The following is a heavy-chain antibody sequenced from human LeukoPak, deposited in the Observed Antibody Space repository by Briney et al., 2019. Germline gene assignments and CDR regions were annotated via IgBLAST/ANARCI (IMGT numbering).Heavy chain of an antibody. CDR3: AGVIAAAGTGGVDYYYYGMDV. Sequence: GGSLRLSCAASGFTFSSYWMSWVRQAPGKGLEWVANIKQDGSEKYYVDSVKGRFTISRDNSKNTLYLQMNSLRAEDTAVYYCAGVIAAAGTGGVDYYYYGMDVWGQGTTVTVSS. CDR2: IKQDGSEK. V-gene: IGHV3-7*03. CDR1: GFTFSSYW. D-gene: IGHD6-13*01. J-gene: IGHJ6*02.